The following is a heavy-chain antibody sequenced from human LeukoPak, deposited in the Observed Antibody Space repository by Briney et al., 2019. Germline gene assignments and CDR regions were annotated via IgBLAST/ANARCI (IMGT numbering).Heavy chain of an antibody. CDR2: IKQDGSEK. CDR1: GFTFSSYW. J-gene: IGHJ3*02. V-gene: IGHV3-7*03. Sequence: GGSPRLSCAASGFTFSSYWMSWVRQAPGKGLEWVANIKQDGSEKYYVDSVKGRFTISRDNAKNSLYLQMNSLRAEDTAVYYCARDGWAPLNAFDIWGQGTMVTVSS. D-gene: IGHD1-26*01. CDR3: ARDGWAPLNAFDI.